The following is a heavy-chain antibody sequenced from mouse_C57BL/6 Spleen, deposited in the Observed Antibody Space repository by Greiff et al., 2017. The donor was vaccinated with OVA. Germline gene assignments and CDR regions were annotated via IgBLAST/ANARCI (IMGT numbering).Heavy chain of an antibody. J-gene: IGHJ4*01. CDR2: INPNNGGT. D-gene: IGHD2-4*01. CDR1: GYTFTDYY. Sequence: VQLQQSGPELVKPGASVKISCKASGYTFTDYYMNWVKQSHGKSLEWIGDINPNNGGTSYNQKFKGKATLTVDKSSSTAYMELRSLTSEDSAVYYCANYYDYDTYAMDYWGQGTSVTVSS. CDR3: ANYYDYDTYAMDY. V-gene: IGHV1-26*01.